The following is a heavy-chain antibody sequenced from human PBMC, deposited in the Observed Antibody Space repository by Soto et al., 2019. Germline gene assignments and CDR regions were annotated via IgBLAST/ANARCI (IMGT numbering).Heavy chain of an antibody. CDR3: ARGRYCLTGRCFPNWFDS. D-gene: IGHD2-15*01. Sequence: SETLSLTCSVSGDSISTVDYFWAWIRQPPGQALEYIGYIYKSATTYYNPSFEGRVAISLDTSKSHFSLNVTPVTAADTAVYFCARGRYCLTGRCFPNWFDSWGQGALVTVSS. CDR1: GDSISTVDYF. V-gene: IGHV4-30-4*01. CDR2: IYKSATT. J-gene: IGHJ5*01.